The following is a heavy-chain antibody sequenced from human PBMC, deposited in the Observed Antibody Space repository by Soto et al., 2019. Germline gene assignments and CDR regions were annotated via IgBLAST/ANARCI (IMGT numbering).Heavy chain of an antibody. CDR2: IYTSGST. CDR1: GDSMTKYY. J-gene: IGHJ4*02. D-gene: IGHD6-25*01. CDR3: ARTVGAAYYFDF. V-gene: IGHV4-4*07. Sequence: QVQLQESGPGLVKPSETLSLTCTVSGDSMTKYYWRWIRQPAGKGLEWIGRIYTSGSTNYNPSLKSRVTMSIDTSNNHFSMKLKSVTAADTDVYYCARTVGAAYYFDFWGQGALVTVAS.